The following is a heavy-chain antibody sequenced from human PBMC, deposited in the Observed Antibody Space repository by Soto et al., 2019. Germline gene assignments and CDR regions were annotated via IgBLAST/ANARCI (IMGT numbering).Heavy chain of an antibody. CDR1: GYTFTSYG. CDR3: AREYGHYGSYYFDY. CDR2: ISAYNGNT. V-gene: IGHV1-18*01. Sequence: GASVKVSCKASGYTFTSYGISWVRQAPGQGLEWMGWISAYNGNTNYAQKLQGRVTMTTDTSTSTAYMELRSLRSDDTAVYYCAREYGHYGSYYFDYWGQGTLVTVSS. D-gene: IGHD4-17*01. J-gene: IGHJ4*02.